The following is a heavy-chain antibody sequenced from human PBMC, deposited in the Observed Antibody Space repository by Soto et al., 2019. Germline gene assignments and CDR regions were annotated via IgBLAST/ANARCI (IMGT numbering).Heavy chain of an antibody. Sequence: ASVKVSCKVSGYTLTELSMHWVRQAPGKGLEWMGGFDPEDGETIYAQKFRGRVTMTEDTSTDTAYMELSSLRSEDTAVYYCATAHVEMATINLSNDAYDIWGQGTMVTVSS. V-gene: IGHV1-24*01. CDR1: GYTLTELS. D-gene: IGHD5-12*01. CDR3: ATAHVEMATINLSNDAYDI. J-gene: IGHJ3*02. CDR2: FDPEDGET.